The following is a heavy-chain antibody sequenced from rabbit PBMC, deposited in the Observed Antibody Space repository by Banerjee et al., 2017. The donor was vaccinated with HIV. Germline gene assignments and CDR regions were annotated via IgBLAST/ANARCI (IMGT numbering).Heavy chain of an antibody. D-gene: IGHD1-1*01. J-gene: IGHJ4*01. CDR1: GFSFSNKYV. CDR2: INTSSGNT. V-gene: IGHV1S43*01. CDR3: ARAYGSASGYDL. Sequence: QEQLEESGGDLVKPEGSLTLTCTASGFSFSNKYVMCWVRQAPGKGLEWIACINTSSGNTVYASWAKGRFTISRSTSLSAVDLKMTSLTAADTATYFCARAYGSASGYDLWGQGTLVTVS.